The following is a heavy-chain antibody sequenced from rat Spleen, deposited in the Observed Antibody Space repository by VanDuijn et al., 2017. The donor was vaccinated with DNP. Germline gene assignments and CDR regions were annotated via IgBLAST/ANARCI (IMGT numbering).Heavy chain of an antibody. V-gene: IGHV4-2*01. CDR3: AKGPNYGGWSDYFDY. Sequence: EVKLVESGGGLVQPGSSLKLSCAASGFNFNDYWMGWVRQAPGKGLEWSGQINKDSSTINYNPSLKEKITISRDKAQNTLYLQMSKLGSEDTASYYCAKGPNYGGWSDYFDYWGQGVMVTVSS. CDR1: GFNFNDYW. J-gene: IGHJ2*01. CDR2: INKDSSTI. D-gene: IGHD1-11*01.